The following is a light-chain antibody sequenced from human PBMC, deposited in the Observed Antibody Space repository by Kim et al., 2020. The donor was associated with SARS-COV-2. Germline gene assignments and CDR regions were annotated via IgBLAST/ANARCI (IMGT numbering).Light chain of an antibody. V-gene: IGLV2-11*01. CDR2: DVN. J-gene: IGLJ2*01. CDR3: CSYSASSVI. CDR1: SSGVGFSDF. Sequence: PGLSVAISCSGVSSGVGFSDFVSWYQHHPGKAPKLMIYDVNKRSSGVPDRFSGSKSGNTASLPISGLQAEDEADYYCCSYSASSVIFGGGTQLTVL.